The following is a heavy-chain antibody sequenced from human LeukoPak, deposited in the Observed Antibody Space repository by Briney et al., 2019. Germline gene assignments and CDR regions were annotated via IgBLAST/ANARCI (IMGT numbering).Heavy chain of an antibody. J-gene: IGHJ4*02. V-gene: IGHV1-18*01. Sequence: GASVKVSCKASGYTFTSYGISWVRQAPGQGLEWMGWISAYNGNTNYAQKLQGRVTMTTETSTSTASMELESLRSDDTAVYYCAISQGSYYDTSGYLGGDYWGQGTLVTVSS. CDR3: AISQGSYYDTSGYLGGDY. D-gene: IGHD3-22*01. CDR1: GYTFTSYG. CDR2: ISAYNGNT.